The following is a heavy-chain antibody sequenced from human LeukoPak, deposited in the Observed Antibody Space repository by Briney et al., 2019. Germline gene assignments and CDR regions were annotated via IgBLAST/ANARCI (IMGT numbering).Heavy chain of an antibody. V-gene: IGHV3-7*01. D-gene: IGHD3-3*01. CDR2: MKDGGSET. Sequence: GGSLRLSCAASGFIFNEAWMNWARQAPAKGLEWVANMKDGGSETYYVDSAKGRLTISRDNAKNLLYLQMNSLRPEDTAVYYCARDNDFWSGSDYWGQGTQVTVSS. CDR1: GFIFNEAW. CDR3: ARDNDFWSGSDY. J-gene: IGHJ4*02.